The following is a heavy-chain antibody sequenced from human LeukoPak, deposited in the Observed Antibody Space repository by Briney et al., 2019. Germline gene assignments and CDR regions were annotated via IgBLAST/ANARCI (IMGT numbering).Heavy chain of an antibody. CDR2: IYPGDSDT. Sequence: GESLKISCKGSGYTFTTYWIGWVRQMPGKGLEWMGIIYPGDSDTRYSPSFQGQVTISADKSISTAYLQWSSLRASDTAMYYCATRITASAAFDIWGQGTMVTVSS. CDR3: ATRITASAAFDI. CDR1: GYTFTTYW. V-gene: IGHV5-51*01. D-gene: IGHD1-20*01. J-gene: IGHJ3*02.